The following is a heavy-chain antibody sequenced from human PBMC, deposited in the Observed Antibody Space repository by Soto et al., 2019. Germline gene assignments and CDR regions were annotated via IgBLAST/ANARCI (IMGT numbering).Heavy chain of an antibody. CDR2: IIPIFGTA. V-gene: IGHV1-69*13. J-gene: IGHJ6*02. D-gene: IGHD6-19*01. Sequence: SVKVSCKASGGTFSSYAISWVRQAPGQGLEWMGGIIPIFGTANYAQKFQGRVTITADESTSTAYMELNSLRAEDTALYYCARGGIAVAGKGVYYGMDVGGQGPTVTVS. CDR3: ARGGIAVAGKGVYYGMDV. CDR1: GGTFSSYA.